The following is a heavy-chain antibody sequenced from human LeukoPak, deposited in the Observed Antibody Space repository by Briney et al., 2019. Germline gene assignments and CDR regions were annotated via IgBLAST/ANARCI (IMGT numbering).Heavy chain of an antibody. V-gene: IGHV3-7*01. D-gene: IGHD2-15*01. J-gene: IGHJ6*03. Sequence: GGSLRLSCAASGFTFSSSWMSWVRQAPGKGLEWVANIKQDGSEKYYVDSVKGRFTTSRDNAKNSLYLQMNSLRAEDTAVYYCARVLVGYYMDVWGKGTTVTVSS. CDR1: GFTFSSSW. CDR2: IKQDGSEK. CDR3: ARVLVGYYMDV.